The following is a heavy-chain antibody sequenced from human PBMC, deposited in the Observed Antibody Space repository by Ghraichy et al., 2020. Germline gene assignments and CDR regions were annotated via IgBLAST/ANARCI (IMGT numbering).Heavy chain of an antibody. J-gene: IGHJ6*02. D-gene: IGHD2-15*01. CDR1: GFTISDYH. CDR3: ARGRGGGMDV. CDR2: RSSSGSTV. V-gene: IGHV3-11*01. Sequence: GGSLRLSCAASGFTISDYHMSWIRQAPGKGLEWVSYRSSSGSTVYYADSVKGRFTISRDNAKNSLYLQMNSLRAEDTAVYYCARGRGGGMDVWGQGTTVTVSS.